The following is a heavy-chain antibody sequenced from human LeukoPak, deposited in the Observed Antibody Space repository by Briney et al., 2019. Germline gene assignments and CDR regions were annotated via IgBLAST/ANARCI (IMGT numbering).Heavy chain of an antibody. CDR1: GFTFSNLE. V-gene: IGHV3-48*03. CDR2: ISSSGSTI. Sequence: GGSLRLSCAASGFTFSNLEMNWVRQAPGKGLEWVSYISSSGSTIYYADSVQGRFTISRDNAKNSLYLQMNSLRAEDTAVYYCARDLVQLWSKDFWGQGTLVTVSS. CDR3: ARDLVQLWSKDF. J-gene: IGHJ4*02. D-gene: IGHD5-18*01.